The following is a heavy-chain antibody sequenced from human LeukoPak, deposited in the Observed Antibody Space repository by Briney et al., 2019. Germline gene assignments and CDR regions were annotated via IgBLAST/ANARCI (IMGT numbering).Heavy chain of an antibody. CDR2: INTDGRST. CDR3: AREAPLTYARLHDY. CDR1: GFTFSNYW. V-gene: IGHV3-74*01. J-gene: IGHJ4*02. D-gene: IGHD5-18*01. Sequence: GGSLRLSCAASGFTFSNYWMHWVRQAPGVGLVWVSRINTDGRSTTYVDSVKGRFTISRDNAKNTLYLQMNSLRADDTAVYYCAREAPLTYARLHDYWGQGTLVTVSS.